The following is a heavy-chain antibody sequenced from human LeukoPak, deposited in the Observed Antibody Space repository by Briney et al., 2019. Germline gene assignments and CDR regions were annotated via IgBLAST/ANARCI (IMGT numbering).Heavy chain of an antibody. CDR1: GFTFSSYS. V-gene: IGHV3-21*01. D-gene: IGHD6-19*01. CDR3: ARGLYNGGGYIWDY. CDR2: ISSSSSYI. Sequence: GGSLRLSCAASGFTFSSYSMNWVRQAPGKGLEWVSSISSSSSYIYYADSVKGRFTISRDNAKNSLYLQMNSLRAEDTAMYYGARGLYNGGGYIWDYWGQGTLVTVSS. J-gene: IGHJ4*02.